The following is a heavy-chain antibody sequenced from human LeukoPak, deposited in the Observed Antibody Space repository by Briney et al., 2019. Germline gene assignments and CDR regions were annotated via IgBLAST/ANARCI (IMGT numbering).Heavy chain of an antibody. CDR2: MNPNSGNT. J-gene: IGHJ4*02. V-gene: IGHV1-8*01. D-gene: IGHD3-10*01. Sequence: ASVKVSCKASGYTFTSYGINWVRQATGQGLEWMGWMNPNSGNTGYAQKFQGRVTMTRNTSISTAYMELSSLRSEDTAVYYCARDFDYYGSGSSGYWGQGTLVTVSS. CDR3: ARDFDYYGSGSSGY. CDR1: GYTFTSYG.